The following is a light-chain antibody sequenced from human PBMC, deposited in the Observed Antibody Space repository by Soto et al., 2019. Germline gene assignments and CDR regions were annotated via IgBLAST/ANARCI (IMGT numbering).Light chain of an antibody. CDR2: GTS. CDR1: QSVSSAY. J-gene: IGKJ2*01. CDR3: QQSGSSFYA. V-gene: IGKV3-20*01. Sequence: EIVLTQSPGTLSLSPGERATLSCRASQSVSSAYLAWYQQIPVQAPRLLIYGTSSRATGIPDRFSGSGSGTDFTRTISGLEPEDFAVYYCQQSGSSFYAFGQGTNLEIK.